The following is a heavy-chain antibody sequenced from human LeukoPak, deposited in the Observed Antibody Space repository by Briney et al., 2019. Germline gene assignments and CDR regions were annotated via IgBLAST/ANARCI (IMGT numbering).Heavy chain of an antibody. Sequence: ASVKVSCKASGGTFSSYAISWVRQAPGQGLEWMGRIIPILGIANYAQKFQGRVTITADKSTSTAYMELNSLRDEDTAVYYCAKSPYRGGSSWTEFDYWGQGTLVTVSS. CDR3: AKSPYRGGSSWTEFDY. CDR2: IIPILGIA. J-gene: IGHJ4*02. V-gene: IGHV1-69*04. D-gene: IGHD6-13*01. CDR1: GGTFSSYA.